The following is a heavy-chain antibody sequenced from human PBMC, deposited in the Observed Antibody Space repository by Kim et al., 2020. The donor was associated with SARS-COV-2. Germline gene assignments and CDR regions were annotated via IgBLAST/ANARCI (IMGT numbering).Heavy chain of an antibody. J-gene: IGHJ4*02. CDR3: ATRDYNNY. D-gene: IGHD4-4*01. CDR2: VKTDSGGA. CDR1: GYTFTAYS. V-gene: IGHV1-2*06. Sequence: ASVKVSCKASGYTFTAYSMHWVRQAPGQGLEWMGRVKTDSGGADYAQKFQGRVTMTRDTSISTAYMELSRLTSDDTAVYYCATRDYNNYWVQGTLVTVSS.